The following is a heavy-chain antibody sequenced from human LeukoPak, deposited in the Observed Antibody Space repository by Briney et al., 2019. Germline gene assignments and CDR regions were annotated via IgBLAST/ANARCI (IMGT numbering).Heavy chain of an antibody. CDR2: VNLQGST. CDR3: AREGGPYRPLDY. J-gene: IGHJ4*02. V-gene: IGHV4-59*12. D-gene: IGHD3-16*01. CDR1: GGSISSYY. Sequence: SGTLSLTCTVSGGSISSYYWNWIRQPPGKGLEWIGEVNLQGSTNYNPSLMGRVAISVDTSENHVSLQLTSVTAADTAVYYCAREGGPYRPLDYSGQGTLVTVS.